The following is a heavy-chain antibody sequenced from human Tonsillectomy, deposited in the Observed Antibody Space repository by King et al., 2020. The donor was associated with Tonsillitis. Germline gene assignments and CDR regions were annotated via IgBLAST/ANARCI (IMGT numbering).Heavy chain of an antibody. J-gene: IGHJ4*02. CDR1: GFTFSTYT. CDR2: ISSSGTYI. D-gene: IGHD5-12*01. V-gene: IGHV3-21*01. Sequence: VQLVESGGGLVTPGGSLRLSCAASGFTFSTYTMNWVRQAPGKGLEWVSSISSSGTYINNADSVTGRFTISRDNAKNSLCLQMNSLRAEDTAVYYCARDEGYGFDYWGQGTLVTVSS. CDR3: ARDEGYGFDY.